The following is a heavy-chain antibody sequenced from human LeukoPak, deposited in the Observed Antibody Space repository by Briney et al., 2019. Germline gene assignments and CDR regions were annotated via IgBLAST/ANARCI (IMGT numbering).Heavy chain of an antibody. CDR2: IIPIFGTA. Sequence: SVKVSCKASGGTFSSYAISWVRQAPGQGLEWMGGIIPIFGTANYAQKFQGRVTITADESTSTAYMELSSLRSEDTAVYYCARGTRVEMATISQIWFLDYWGQGTLVTVSS. CDR1: GGTFSSYA. J-gene: IGHJ4*02. V-gene: IGHV1-69*13. CDR3: ARGTRVEMATISQIWFLDY. D-gene: IGHD5-24*01.